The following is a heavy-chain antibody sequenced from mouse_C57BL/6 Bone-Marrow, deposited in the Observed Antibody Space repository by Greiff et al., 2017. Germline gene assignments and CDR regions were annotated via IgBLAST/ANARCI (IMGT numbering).Heavy chain of an antibody. CDR2: IWRGGST. CDR1: GFSLTSYG. CDR3: ARKGDCNYWFAD. Sequence: VQLQQSGPGLVQPSQSLSITCTVSGFSLTSYGVTWVRQSPGKGLEWMGVIWRGGSTDYNAAFISRLGIRNDNSTSQVFYKRNSLQANDTAIDYCARKGDCNYWFADWGQGTLVTVSA. V-gene: IGHV2-2*02. J-gene: IGHJ3*01.